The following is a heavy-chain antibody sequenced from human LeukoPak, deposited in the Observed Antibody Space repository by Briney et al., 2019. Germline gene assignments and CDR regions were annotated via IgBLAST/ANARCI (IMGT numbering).Heavy chain of an antibody. CDR2: IYYSGST. CDR3: ARADYLYYYYYGMDV. Sequence: PSETLSLTCTVSGGSISSGDYYWSWIRQPPGKGLEWIGYIYYSGSTYYNPSLKSRVTISVDTSKNQFSLKLSSVTAADTAVYYCARADYLYYYYYGMDVWGKGTTVTVSS. D-gene: IGHD4-11*01. V-gene: IGHV4-30-4*01. CDR1: GGSISSGDYY. J-gene: IGHJ6*04.